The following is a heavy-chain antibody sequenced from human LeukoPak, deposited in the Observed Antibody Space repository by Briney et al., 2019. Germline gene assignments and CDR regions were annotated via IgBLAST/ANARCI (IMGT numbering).Heavy chain of an antibody. CDR1: GFSFSTYN. V-gene: IGHV3-21*01. CDR3: ARDPYSGNYGAYYYYMDV. D-gene: IGHD1-26*01. J-gene: IGHJ6*03. CDR2: ITSGSSYI. Sequence: GGSLRLSCAASGFSFSTYNMNWVRQAPGQRLEWVSSITSGSSYIYYADSVKGRFTISRDNAKNSLYLQMDSLRAEDTAVYYCARDPYSGNYGAYYYYMDVWGKGTTVTISS.